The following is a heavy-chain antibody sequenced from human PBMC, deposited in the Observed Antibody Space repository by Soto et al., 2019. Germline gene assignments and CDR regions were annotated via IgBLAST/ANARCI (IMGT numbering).Heavy chain of an antibody. V-gene: IGHV3-11*01. J-gene: IGHJ4*02. CDR2: ISSSGNTI. Sequence: GGSLRLSCTASGFTVSDYYMTWIRQAPGKGLEWISYISSSGNTISYAESVKGRFTISRDNAKNSLYLQMNSLRAEDTAVYYCARDYTLYDSWGQGALVTVSS. D-gene: IGHD4-4*01. CDR3: ARDYTLYDS. CDR1: GFTVSDYY.